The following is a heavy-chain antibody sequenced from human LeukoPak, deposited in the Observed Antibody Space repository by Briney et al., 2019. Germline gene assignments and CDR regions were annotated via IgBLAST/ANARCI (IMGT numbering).Heavy chain of an antibody. V-gene: IGHV3-23*01. CDR3: VRLDPHSSSWFHGAFET. J-gene: IGHJ3*02. CDR2: VSGSVRPGGSGP. Sequence: PGGSLRLSCAASGFTFSLYAMSWVRQAPGKGLEWVSSVSGSVRPGGSGPYYADSVKGRFTTSRDNSKSTLYLQLTSLRGEDTAFYFSVRLDPHSSSWFHGAFETWGQGTMVTVSS. CDR1: GFTFSLYA. D-gene: IGHD6-13*01.